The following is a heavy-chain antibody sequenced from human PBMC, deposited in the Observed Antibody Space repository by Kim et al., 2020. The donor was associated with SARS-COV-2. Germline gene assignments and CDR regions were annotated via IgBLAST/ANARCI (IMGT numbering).Heavy chain of an antibody. CDR1: GFTVSSNY. CDR2: IYSGGST. V-gene: IGHV3-53*04. J-gene: IGHJ4*02. CDR3: EREISGYPLD. D-gene: IGHD3-22*01. Sequence: GGSLRLSCAASGFTVSSNYMSWVRQAPGKGLEWVSGIYSGGSTYYADSVKGRFTISRHTSKNTLYLQMNRLRAEDTAVYYCEREISGYPLDWGQGTLVTV.